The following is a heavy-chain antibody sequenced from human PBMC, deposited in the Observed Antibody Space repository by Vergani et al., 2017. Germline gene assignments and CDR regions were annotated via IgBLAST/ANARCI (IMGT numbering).Heavy chain of an antibody. CDR1: GYTLTALS. D-gene: IGHD1-26*01. CDR2: FDPEDGET. Sequence: QVQLVQSGAEVKKPGASVKVSCKVSGYTLTALSMHWVRQAPGKGLEWMGGFDPEDGETIYAQKFQGRVTMTEDTSTDTAYMELSSLRSEDTAVYYCATAWYSGSYIYYYYGMDVWGQGTTVTVSS. V-gene: IGHV1-24*01. CDR3: ATAWYSGSYIYYYYGMDV. J-gene: IGHJ6*02.